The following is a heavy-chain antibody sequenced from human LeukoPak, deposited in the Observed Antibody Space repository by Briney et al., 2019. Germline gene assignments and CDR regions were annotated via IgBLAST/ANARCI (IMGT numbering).Heavy chain of an antibody. CDR1: GFAFNTYG. V-gene: IGHV3-33*01. J-gene: IGHJ4*02. CDR2: MWANGNDK. CDR3: ARDADTNSRYSRFDY. Sequence: GGSLRLSCATFGFAFNTYGMHWVRQAPGKGLEWVAVMWANGNDKYYADSVKGRFAISRDNSKSTLYLQMNSLRAEGTAVYFCARDADTNSRYSRFDYWGQGTLVAVSS. D-gene: IGHD2-8*01.